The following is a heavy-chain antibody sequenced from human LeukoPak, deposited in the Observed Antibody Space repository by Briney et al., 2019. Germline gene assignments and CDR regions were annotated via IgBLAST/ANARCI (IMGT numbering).Heavy chain of an antibody. CDR3: AGEGPFPGVVTR. V-gene: IGHV4-30-4*01. CDR2: IYYSGST. CDR1: GGSISSGDYY. J-gene: IGHJ4*02. D-gene: IGHD3-3*01. Sequence: PSQTLSLTCTVSGGSISSGDYYWSWIRQPPGKGLERIGYIYYSGSTYYNPSLKSRVTISVDTSKNQFSLKLSSVTAADTAVYYCAGEGPFPGVVTRWGQGTLVTVSS.